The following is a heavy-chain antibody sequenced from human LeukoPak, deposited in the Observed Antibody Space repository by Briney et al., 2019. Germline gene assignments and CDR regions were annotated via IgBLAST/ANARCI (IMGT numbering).Heavy chain of an antibody. CDR1: GGSITGSSYY. Sequence: SETLSLTCSVSGGSITGSSYYWAWIRQPPGKGLERIGSMYYSGSTYYNSSLKSRVTISEDTSKNQFSLKLTSVTAADTAVYYCARQYYDSTGYYYFDYWGQGTLVTVSS. V-gene: IGHV4-39*01. D-gene: IGHD3-22*01. J-gene: IGHJ4*02. CDR2: MYYSGST. CDR3: ARQYYDSTGYYYFDY.